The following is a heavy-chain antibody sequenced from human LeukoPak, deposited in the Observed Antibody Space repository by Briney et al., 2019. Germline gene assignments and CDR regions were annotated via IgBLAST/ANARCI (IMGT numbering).Heavy chain of an antibody. CDR1: GYTFTSYY. V-gene: IGHV1-46*01. CDR2: INPSGGST. D-gene: IGHD5-24*01. J-gene: IGHJ4*02. Sequence: ASMTVSCKASGYTFTSYYIHWVRQAPGQVLEWMGIINPSGGSTSYAQKFQGRVTMTRDTSTSTVYMELSSLTSEDTAVYYCARASRDGYNFDYWGQGTLVTVSS. CDR3: ARASRDGYNFDY.